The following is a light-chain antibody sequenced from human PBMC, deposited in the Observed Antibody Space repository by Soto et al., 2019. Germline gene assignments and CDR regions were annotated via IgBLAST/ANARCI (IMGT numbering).Light chain of an antibody. V-gene: IGKV3-15*01. J-gene: IGKJ1*01. CDR1: QSVSSN. CDR3: QQYTNWPT. Sequence: EIVLTQSPGTLSLSPGERASLSCRASQSVSSNYLAWYQQKPGQAPRLLIYGASTRATGLPARFSGSGSGTEFTLTISSLQSEDFALYYCQQYTNWPTFGQGTKVDIK. CDR2: GAS.